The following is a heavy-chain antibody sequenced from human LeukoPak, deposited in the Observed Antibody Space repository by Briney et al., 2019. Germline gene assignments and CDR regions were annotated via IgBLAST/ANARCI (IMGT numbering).Heavy chain of an antibody. CDR1: GFTFSSYA. J-gene: IGHJ4*02. Sequence: GGSLRLSCAASGFTFSSYAMSWVRQAPGKGLEWVSAISGSGGSTYYADSVKGRFTIPRDNSKNTLYLQMNSRRAEDRVVYYCAKVGIDLGDYAHFDYWGQGTLVTVCS. V-gene: IGHV3-23*01. CDR3: AKVGIDLGDYAHFDY. D-gene: IGHD4-17*01. CDR2: ISGSGGST.